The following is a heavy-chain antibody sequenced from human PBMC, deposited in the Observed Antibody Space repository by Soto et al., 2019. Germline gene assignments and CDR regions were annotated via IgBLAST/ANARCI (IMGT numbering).Heavy chain of an antibody. CDR3: ARARVDRRYPESFQH. D-gene: IGHD3-16*02. CDR1: GFTVSSNY. J-gene: IGHJ1*01. CDR2: IYSGGST. V-gene: IGHV3-53*01. Sequence: EVQLVESGGGLIQPGGSLRLSCAASGFTVSSNYMSWVRQAPGKGLEWVSVIYSGGSTYYADSVKGRFTISRDNPKNTLYLPMTSLRAEDTAVYSCARARVDRRYPESFQHWGQGTLVTVSS.